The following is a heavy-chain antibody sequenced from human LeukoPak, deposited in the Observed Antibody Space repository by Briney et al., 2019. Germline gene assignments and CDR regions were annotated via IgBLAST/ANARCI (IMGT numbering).Heavy chain of an antibody. D-gene: IGHD3-16*02. CDR3: ARYDYVWGSYRYSFDY. V-gene: IGHV4-30-4*01. Sequence: SETLSLTCTVSGGSISSGDYYWSWIRQPPGKGLEWIGYIYHSGSTYYNPSLKSRVTISVDTSKNQFSLKLSSVTAADTAVYYCARYDYVWGSYRYSFDYWGQGTLVTVSS. CDR1: GGSISSGDYY. CDR2: IYHSGST. J-gene: IGHJ4*02.